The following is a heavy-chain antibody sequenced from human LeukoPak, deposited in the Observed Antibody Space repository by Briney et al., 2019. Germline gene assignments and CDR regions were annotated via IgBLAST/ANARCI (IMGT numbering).Heavy chain of an antibody. J-gene: IGHJ4*02. CDR3: ARRATTERGHSYGLDY. V-gene: IGHV3-21*01. D-gene: IGHD5-18*01. CDR1: GFTFSSYH. Sequence: PGGSLKLSCVVSGFTFSSYHMNWVRQAPGKGLEWVSSISTSSSSSYIYYADSVTGRFTISRDNAKNSLYLQMNSLRAEDTAVYYCARRATTERGHSYGLDYWGQGTLVTVSS. CDR2: ISTSSSSSYI.